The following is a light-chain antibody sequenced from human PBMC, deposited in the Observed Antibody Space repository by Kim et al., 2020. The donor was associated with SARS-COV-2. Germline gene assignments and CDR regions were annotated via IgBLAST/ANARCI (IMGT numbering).Light chain of an antibody. CDR3: QQYHSYPIT. V-gene: IGKV1-16*02. Sequence: VSVGDSVTIACRAIQCISNYLAWFRQKPGKAPKSLIYAASSLHTGVPSKFSGSGSGTDFTLTISSLQPEDFATYYCQQYHSYPITFGQGTRLEIK. CDR2: AAS. CDR1: QCISNY. J-gene: IGKJ5*01.